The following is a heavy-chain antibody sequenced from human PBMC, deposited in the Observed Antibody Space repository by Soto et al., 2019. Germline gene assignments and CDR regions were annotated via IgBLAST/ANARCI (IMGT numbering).Heavy chain of an antibody. CDR3: ARGMTTVTTLDY. Sequence: PSETLSLTCAVSGGSISSGGYSWSWIRQPPGKGLEWIGYIYHSGSTYYNPSLKSRVTISLDRSKKQFSLKLSSVTAAETAVYYCARGMTTVTTLDYWGKGTLVTLSS. CDR2: IYHSGST. V-gene: IGHV4-30-2*01. CDR1: GGSISSGGYS. D-gene: IGHD4-17*01. J-gene: IGHJ4*02.